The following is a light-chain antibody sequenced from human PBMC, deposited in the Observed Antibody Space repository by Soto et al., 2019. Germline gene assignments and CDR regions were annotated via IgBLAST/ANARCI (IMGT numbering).Light chain of an antibody. CDR2: GAS. CDR3: QQYYNWPRT. CDR1: ENIYTN. J-gene: IGKJ5*01. Sequence: EIGMTQSQATLSMSPGERATLSCRASENIYTNLAWYQQKPGQAPRLLFYGASTRATGLPARFSGTGSGTEFTLTINSLQAEDSAVYYCQQYYNWPRTFGQGTRLAI. V-gene: IGKV3-15*01.